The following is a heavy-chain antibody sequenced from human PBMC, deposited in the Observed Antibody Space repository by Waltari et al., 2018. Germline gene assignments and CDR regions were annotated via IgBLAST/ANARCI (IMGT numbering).Heavy chain of an antibody. V-gene: IGHV1-69*13. D-gene: IGHD1-26*01. CDR3: AKRIVGGPFDV. Sequence: QVRLVQSGAEVRKPGSSVRVSCEASGGPFGTYAITWVRQAPGQGLEWMAGIIPIYGTPNYAQKFQGRVTIAADASTRTAYMDLSSLRSDDTAVYYCAKRIVGGPFDVWGQGTVVTVSS. J-gene: IGHJ3*01. CDR1: GGPFGTYA. CDR2: IIPIYGTP.